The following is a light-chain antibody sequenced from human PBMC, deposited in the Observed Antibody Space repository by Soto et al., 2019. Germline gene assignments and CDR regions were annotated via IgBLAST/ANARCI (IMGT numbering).Light chain of an antibody. J-gene: IGKJ3*01. V-gene: IGKV1-39*01. CDR1: QSISDY. CDR3: QQSHSAPFT. CDR2: AAS. Sequence: DIQMTQSPFSLSASLGDRVTITCRASQSISDYLNWYQQKPGKGPKLLIFAASSLQVGVPSRFSGSGSGTDFNLTISSLQPADFATYFCQQSHSAPFTFGPGTTVDIK.